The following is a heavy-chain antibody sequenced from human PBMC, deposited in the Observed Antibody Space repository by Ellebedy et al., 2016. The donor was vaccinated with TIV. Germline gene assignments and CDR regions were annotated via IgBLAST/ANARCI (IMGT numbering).Heavy chain of an antibody. V-gene: IGHV3-7*01. D-gene: IGHD1/OR15-1a*01. J-gene: IGHJ4*02. CDR3: ARPTPNSNNWYNLDY. Sequence: DSVKGRFTISRDNAKDSLYLQMNSLRDEDTGVYYCARPTPNSNNWYNLDYWGQGALVTVSS.